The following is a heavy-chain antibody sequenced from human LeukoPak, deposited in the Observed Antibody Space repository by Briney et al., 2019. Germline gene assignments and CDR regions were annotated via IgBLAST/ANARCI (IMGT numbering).Heavy chain of an antibody. CDR3: ARIGDDSSGYLDY. CDR1: GGSISSYY. J-gene: IGHJ4*02. V-gene: IGHV4-59*01. Sequence: SETLSPTCTVSGGSISSYYWSWIRQPPGKGPEWIGYIYYSGSTNYNPSLKSRVTISVDTSKNQFSLKLSSVTAADTAVYYCARIGDDSSGYLDYWGQGTLVTASS. CDR2: IYYSGST. D-gene: IGHD3-22*01.